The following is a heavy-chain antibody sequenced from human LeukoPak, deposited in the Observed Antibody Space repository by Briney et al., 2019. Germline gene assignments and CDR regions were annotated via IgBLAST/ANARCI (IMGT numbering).Heavy chain of an antibody. Sequence: GGSLRLSCAASGFTFSNYAMHWVRQAPGKGLEWVAFISYDGSSTYYSVSVKGRFTISRDNSKNTLYLQMNSLRAEDTAVYYCAKVTTVSIGYFDYWGQGTLVTVSS. V-gene: IGHV3-30-3*01. CDR2: ISYDGSST. J-gene: IGHJ4*02. CDR1: GFTFSNYA. CDR3: AKVTTVSIGYFDY. D-gene: IGHD4-17*01.